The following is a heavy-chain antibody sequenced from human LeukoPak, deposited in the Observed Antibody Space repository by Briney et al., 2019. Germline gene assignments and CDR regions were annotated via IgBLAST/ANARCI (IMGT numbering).Heavy chain of an antibody. CDR1: GFTVSSNY. Sequence: QTGGSLRLSCAASGFTVSSNYMSWVRQAPGKGLEWVSVIYSGGSTYYADSVKGRFTISRDNSKNTLYLQMNSLRAEDTAVYYCARGQQLEYFDYWGQGTLVTVSS. J-gene: IGHJ4*02. CDR3: ARGQQLEYFDY. CDR2: IYSGGST. D-gene: IGHD6-13*01. V-gene: IGHV3-66*01.